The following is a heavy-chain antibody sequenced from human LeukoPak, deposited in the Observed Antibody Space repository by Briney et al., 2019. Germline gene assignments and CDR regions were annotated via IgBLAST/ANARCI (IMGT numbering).Heavy chain of an antibody. Sequence: GGSLRLSCAASGFSFNAYWMAWVRQAPGTGLEWVANINPAGSETFHVDPVKGRFSISRDHAKNLVYLQMNSLRAEDTAVYYCATYGLVAALDLWGQGTLVTVSS. J-gene: IGHJ4*02. V-gene: IGHV3-7*01. D-gene: IGHD5-12*01. CDR2: INPAGSET. CDR1: GFSFNAYW. CDR3: ATYGLVAALDL.